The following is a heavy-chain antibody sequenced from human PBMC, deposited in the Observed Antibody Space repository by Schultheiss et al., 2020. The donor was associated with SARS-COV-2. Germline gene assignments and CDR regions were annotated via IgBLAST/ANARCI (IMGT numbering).Heavy chain of an antibody. CDR3: ASSPFGYSYGYY. V-gene: IGHV4-4*02. CDR1: GGSISSSNW. Sequence: SETLSLTCTVSGGSISSSNWWSWVRQPPGKGLEWIGSIYYSGSTNYNPSLKSRVTISVDTSKNQFSLKLSSVTAADTAVYYCASSPFGYSYGYYWGQGTLVTVSS. J-gene: IGHJ4*02. D-gene: IGHD5-18*01. CDR2: IYYSGST.